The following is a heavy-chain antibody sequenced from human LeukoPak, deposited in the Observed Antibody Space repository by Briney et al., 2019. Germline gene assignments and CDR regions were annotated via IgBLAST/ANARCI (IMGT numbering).Heavy chain of an antibody. V-gene: IGHV3-30*03. Sequence: PGGSLRLSCAASGFTFSSYGMHWVRQAPGKGLEWVAVISYDGSNKYYADSVKGRFTISRDNSENTVYLQMNSLRAEDTAVYYCAISTIWVGYFDYWGQGTLVTVSS. CDR2: ISYDGSNK. D-gene: IGHD2/OR15-2a*01. CDR3: AISTIWVGYFDY. J-gene: IGHJ4*02. CDR1: GFTFSSYG.